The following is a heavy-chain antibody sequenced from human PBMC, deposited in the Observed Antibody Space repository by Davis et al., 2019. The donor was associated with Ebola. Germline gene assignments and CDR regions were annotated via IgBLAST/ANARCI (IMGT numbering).Heavy chain of an antibody. CDR3: ARGKGYYYMDV. CDR2: IIPILGIA. Sequence: SVKVSCKASGYTFISYGISWVRQAPGQGLEWMGGIIPILGIANYAQKFQGRVTITADKSTSTAYMELSSLRSEDTAVYYCARGKGYYYMDVWGKGTTVTVSS. CDR1: GYTFISYG. V-gene: IGHV1-69*10. J-gene: IGHJ6*03.